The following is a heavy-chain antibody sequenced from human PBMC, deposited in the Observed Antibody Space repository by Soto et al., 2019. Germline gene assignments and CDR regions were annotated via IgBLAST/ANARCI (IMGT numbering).Heavy chain of an antibody. CDR2: ISYDGRSE. J-gene: IGHJ4*02. V-gene: IGHV3-30*18. Sequence: QVQLVESGGGVVQPGRSLRLSCAASRFTFSKYAMHWVRQAPGKGLEWVAMISYDGRSEYYVDSVKGRFTISRDISKDTLYLQMDSLRAEDTAVYYCAKDLVYYTWGNYFDYWGQGTLVNVSS. CDR3: AKDLVYYTWGNYFDY. CDR1: RFTFSKYA. D-gene: IGHD3-3*01.